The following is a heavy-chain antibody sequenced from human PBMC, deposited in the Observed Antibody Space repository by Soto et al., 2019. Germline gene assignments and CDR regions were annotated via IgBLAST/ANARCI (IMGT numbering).Heavy chain of an antibody. J-gene: IGHJ4*02. D-gene: IGHD3-10*01. V-gene: IGHV2-5*02. Sequence: QITLKESGPTVVKPTQTLTLTCTFSGFSLNTSSGVGVGWIRQPPGKALEWLALVYWDDDKRYSPSLKSRLTITKDTSKNQVVLTITNMDAVDTYSYYCARTQWFGDWFDYWGQGTLVTVSS. CDR1: GFSLNTSSGVG. CDR3: ARTQWFGDWFDY. CDR2: VYWDDDK.